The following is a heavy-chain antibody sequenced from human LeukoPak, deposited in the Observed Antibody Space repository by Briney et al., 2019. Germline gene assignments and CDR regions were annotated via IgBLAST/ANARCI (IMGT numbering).Heavy chain of an antibody. Sequence: ASVKVSCKASGYTFTSYGISWVRQAPGQGLEWMGWISAYNGNTNYAQKLQGRVTMTTDTSTSTVYMELRSLRSDDTAVYYCARAGYCSSISCYNPVYFDHWGQGTLVTVSS. CDR3: ARAGYCSSISCYNPVYFDH. D-gene: IGHD2-2*02. CDR1: GYTFTSYG. CDR2: ISAYNGNT. V-gene: IGHV1-18*01. J-gene: IGHJ4*02.